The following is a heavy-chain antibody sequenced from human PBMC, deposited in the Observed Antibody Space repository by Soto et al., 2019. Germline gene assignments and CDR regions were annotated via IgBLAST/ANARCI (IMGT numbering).Heavy chain of an antibody. Sequence: EVQLLESGGGLVQPGGSLRLSCAASGFTFSSYAMSWVRQSPGKGLEWVSAISGFGGSTYYADSVKGRFTISRDTSKNTLYLQMNSLRAADTAVYYCAKGEGAMDVWGQGTTVTVSS. CDR3: AKGEGAMDV. CDR1: GFTFSSYA. CDR2: ISGFGGST. D-gene: IGHD1-26*01. J-gene: IGHJ6*02. V-gene: IGHV3-23*01.